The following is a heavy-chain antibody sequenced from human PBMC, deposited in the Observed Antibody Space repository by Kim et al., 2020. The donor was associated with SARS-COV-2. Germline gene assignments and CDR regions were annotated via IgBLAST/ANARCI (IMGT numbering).Heavy chain of an antibody. CDR1: GFTFDDYG. CDR2: ISWNIGSI. Sequence: GGSLRLSCAASGFTFDDYGMHWVRQAPGKGLEWVSGISWNIGSIGYADSVKGRFTISRDNAKNSLYLQMNSLRAEDTALYYCAKRDSSGGDFDYWGQGTRVPVS. V-gene: IGHV3-9*01. D-gene: IGHD6-25*01. J-gene: IGHJ4*02. CDR3: AKRDSSGGDFDY.